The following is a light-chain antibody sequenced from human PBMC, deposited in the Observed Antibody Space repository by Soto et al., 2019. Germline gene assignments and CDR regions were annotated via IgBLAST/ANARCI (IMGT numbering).Light chain of an antibody. CDR1: SSDVGNYKY. CDR3: FSYTSSGTYV. J-gene: IGLJ1*01. CDR2: EVS. V-gene: IGLV2-14*01. Sequence: QPVLAQPASVCGSPGQSITISCTGTSSDVGNYKYVSWYQQHPGKAPKLMIYEVSNRPSGVSNRFSGSKSGNTASLTISGLQAEDETDYYCFSYTSSGTYVFGTGTKVTV.